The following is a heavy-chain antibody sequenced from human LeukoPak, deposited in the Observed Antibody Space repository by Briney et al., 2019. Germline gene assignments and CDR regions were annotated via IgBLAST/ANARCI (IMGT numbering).Heavy chain of an antibody. J-gene: IGHJ4*02. D-gene: IGHD5-18*01. CDR1: GFTFSSYW. CDR2: IKQDGSEK. Sequence: GGSPRLSCAASGFTFSSYWMSWVRQARGKGLEWVANIKQDGSEKYYVDSVKGRFTISRDNARNSLYLQMNSLRAEDTAVYYCARAGEYSYGYFDYWGQGTLVTVSS. CDR3: ARAGEYSYGYFDY. V-gene: IGHV3-7*01.